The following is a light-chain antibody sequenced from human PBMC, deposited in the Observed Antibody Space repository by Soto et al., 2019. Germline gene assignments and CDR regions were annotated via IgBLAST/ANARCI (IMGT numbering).Light chain of an antibody. CDR3: HQRNNWPLT. CDR2: DAS. CDR1: QSVSSF. Sequence: ETVLTQSPATLSLSPGERATLSCRASQSVSSFLAWYQQKPGQAPRLLIYDASNRATGIPARFSGSGSGTDFTLTVSSLEPEDFAVYYCHQRNNWPLTFGGGTKVEIK. V-gene: IGKV3-11*01. J-gene: IGKJ4*01.